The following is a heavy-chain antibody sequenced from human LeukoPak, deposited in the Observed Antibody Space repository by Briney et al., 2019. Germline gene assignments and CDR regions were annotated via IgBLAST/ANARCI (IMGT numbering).Heavy chain of an antibody. CDR2: IIPIFGTA. D-gene: IGHD3-3*01. V-gene: IGHV1-69*05. CDR1: GGTFSSYA. CDR3: ARVARYDFWSGHFDY. Sequence: GASVKVPCKASGGTFSSYAISWVRQAPGQGLEWMGGIIPIFGTANYAQKFQGRVTITTDESTSTAYMELSSLRSEDTAVYYCARVARYDFWSGHFDYWGQGTLVTVSS. J-gene: IGHJ4*02.